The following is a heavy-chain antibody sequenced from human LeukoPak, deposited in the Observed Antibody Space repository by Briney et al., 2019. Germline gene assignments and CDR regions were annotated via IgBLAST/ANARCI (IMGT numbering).Heavy chain of an antibody. J-gene: IGHJ5*02. V-gene: IGHV4-61*05. D-gene: IGHD2-2*01. CDR3: ARVARVGYCSSTSCYGDWFDP. Sequence: SETLSLTCTVSGGSISSSSYYWGWIRQPPGKGLEWIGYIYYSGSTNYNPSLKSRVTISVDTSKNQFSLKLSSVTAADTAVYYCARVARVGYCSSTSCYGDWFDPWGQGTLVTVSS. CDR1: GGSISSSSYY. CDR2: IYYSGST.